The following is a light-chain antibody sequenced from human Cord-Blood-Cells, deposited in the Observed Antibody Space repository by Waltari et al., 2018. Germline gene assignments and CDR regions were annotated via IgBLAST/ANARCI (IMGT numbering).Light chain of an antibody. CDR1: QSISSW. Sequence: DIQMTQSPSPLSASVGDRVTITCRASQSISSWLAWYQQKPGKAPKLLIYDASSLESVVPSRFSGSGSGTEFTLTISSLQPDDFATYYCQQYNSYPATFGQGTKVEIK. J-gene: IGKJ1*01. CDR3: QQYNSYPAT. V-gene: IGKV1-5*01. CDR2: DAS.